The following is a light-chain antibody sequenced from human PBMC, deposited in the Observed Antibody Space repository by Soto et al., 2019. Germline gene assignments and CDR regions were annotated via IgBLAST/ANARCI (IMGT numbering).Light chain of an antibody. V-gene: IGKV1-33*01. CDR1: QTISSW. CDR2: DAS. Sequence: TLSGSGGDRVTITCRASQTISSWLAWYQQKPGKAPKLLIYDASNLETGVPSRFSGSGSGTDFTFTISSLQPEDIATYYCQQYDNLITFGQGTRLEIK. J-gene: IGKJ5*01. CDR3: QQYDNLIT.